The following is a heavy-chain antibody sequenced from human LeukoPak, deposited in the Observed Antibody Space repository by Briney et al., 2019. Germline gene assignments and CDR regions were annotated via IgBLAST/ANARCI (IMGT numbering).Heavy chain of an antibody. CDR3: ARSHNYDSSGYYYAD. D-gene: IGHD3-22*01. CDR2: IYHSGST. J-gene: IGHJ4*02. V-gene: IGHV4-38-2*01. CDR1: GYSISSGYY. Sequence: PSETLSLTCAVSGYSISSGYYWGWIRQPPGKGLEWIGIIYHSGSTYYNPSLKSRVTISVDTSKNQFSLKLSSVTAADTAVYYCARSHNYDSSGYYYADWGQGTLVTVSS.